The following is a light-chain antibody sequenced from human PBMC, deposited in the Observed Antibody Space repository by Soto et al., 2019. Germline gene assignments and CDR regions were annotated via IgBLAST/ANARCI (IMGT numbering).Light chain of an antibody. Sequence: EIVLTQSPGTLSLSPGERATLSCRASQSVSSSYLAWYQQKPGHAPRLLIYGASSRATGIPDRFSGSGSGTDFTPTISILEPDDFAVYYYQQYGSSRTFGQGAKVEIK. V-gene: IGKV3-20*01. CDR3: QQYGSSRT. J-gene: IGKJ1*01. CDR2: GAS. CDR1: QSVSSSY.